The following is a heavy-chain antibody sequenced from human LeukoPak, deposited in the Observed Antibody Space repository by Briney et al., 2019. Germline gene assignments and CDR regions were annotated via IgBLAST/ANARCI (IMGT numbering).Heavy chain of an antibody. V-gene: IGHV4-38-2*01. D-gene: IGHD4-11*01. CDR3: ARRYYSNSFDH. Sequence: SETLSLTCAVSGYSIGSGYYWGWIRQPPGKGLEWIGSIYHSGSTYYNPSLKSRVTISVDTSKNQFSLKLSSVTAADTAVHYCARRYYSNSFDHWGQGTLVTVSS. CDR2: IYHSGST. J-gene: IGHJ4*02. CDR1: GYSIGSGYY.